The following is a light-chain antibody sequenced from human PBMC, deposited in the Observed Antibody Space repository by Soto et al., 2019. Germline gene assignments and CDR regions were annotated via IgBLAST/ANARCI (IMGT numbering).Light chain of an antibody. CDR1: QSVSSY. Sequence: EIVLTKAPATLYLSPGERATLCCRASQSVSSYLAWYQQKPGQAPRLLIYDASNRATGIPARFSGSGSGTDFALTISSLEPEDFAVYYCQQRRNWPSTFGGGTKVEIK. V-gene: IGKV3-11*01. CDR3: QQRRNWPST. J-gene: IGKJ4*01. CDR2: DAS.